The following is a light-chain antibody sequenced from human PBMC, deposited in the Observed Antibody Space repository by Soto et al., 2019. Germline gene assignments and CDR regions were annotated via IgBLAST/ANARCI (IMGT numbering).Light chain of an antibody. CDR3: QQYNSYSIT. J-gene: IGKJ5*01. V-gene: IGKV1-5*01. Sequence: DIQMTQSPSTLSASVGDRVTITCRASQSISSWLAWYQQKPGKAPKLLIYDASSLESGVTSRFSGSGSGTESTLTISSLQPDDFATYYCQQYNSYSITFGHGTRLEI. CDR1: QSISSW. CDR2: DAS.